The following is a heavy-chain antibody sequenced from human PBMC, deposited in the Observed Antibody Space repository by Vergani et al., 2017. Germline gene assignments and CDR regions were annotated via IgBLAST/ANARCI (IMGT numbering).Heavy chain of an antibody. Sequence: QVQLQESGPGLVKPSETLSLTCTVSGGSISSYYWSWIRQPPGKGLEWIGYIYYSGSTNYNPALKSRVTISVDTSKNQFSLKLSSVPAADTAVYYCARVVYYDSSGFDYWGQGTLVTVSS. CDR1: GGSISSYY. CDR3: ARVVYYDSSGFDY. D-gene: IGHD3-22*01. CDR2: IYYSGST. J-gene: IGHJ4*02. V-gene: IGHV4-59*01.